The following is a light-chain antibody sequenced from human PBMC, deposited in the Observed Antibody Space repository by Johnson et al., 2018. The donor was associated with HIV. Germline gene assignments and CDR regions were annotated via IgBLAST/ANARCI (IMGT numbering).Light chain of an antibody. CDR3: GTWVSSLSALV. CDR2: DNN. CDR1: SSNIGNNY. Sequence: QSVLTQPPSVSAAPGQKVTISCSGSSSNIGNNYVSWYQQLPGTAPKLLIYDNNKRPSGIPDRFSGSKSGTSATLGITGLQTGDEADYYCGTWVSSLSALVFGTGTKVTGL. J-gene: IGLJ1*01. V-gene: IGLV1-51*01.